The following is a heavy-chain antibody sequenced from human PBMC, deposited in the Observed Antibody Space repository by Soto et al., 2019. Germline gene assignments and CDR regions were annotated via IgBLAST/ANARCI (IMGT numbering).Heavy chain of an antibody. Sequence: QVQLVESGGGVVQPGRSLRLSCVASGFTFSRFSMHWARQAPGKGLEWVAVVSYDGSTTYYVDSVRGRFTISRDISGNTLSLEMNSLRPEDTAVYYCVSDGPNGPNDADYWGQGTPVTVSS. CDR3: VSDGPNGPNDADY. J-gene: IGHJ4*02. V-gene: IGHV3-30-3*01. CDR2: VSYDGSTT. CDR1: GFTFSRFS. D-gene: IGHD1-1*01.